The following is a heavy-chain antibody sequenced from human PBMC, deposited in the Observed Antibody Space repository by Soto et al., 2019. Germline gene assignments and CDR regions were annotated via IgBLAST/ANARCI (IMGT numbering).Heavy chain of an antibody. CDR2: ISSSSSTI. CDR1: GFTVSSNY. V-gene: IGHV3-48*02. Sequence: PGGSLRLSCAASGFTVSSNYMNWFRQAPGKGLEWVSYISSSSSTIYYADSVKGRFTISRDNAKNSLYLQMNSLRDEDTAVYYCAREGRDGYNYDYWGQGTLVTVSS. D-gene: IGHD5-12*01. CDR3: AREGRDGYNYDY. J-gene: IGHJ4*02.